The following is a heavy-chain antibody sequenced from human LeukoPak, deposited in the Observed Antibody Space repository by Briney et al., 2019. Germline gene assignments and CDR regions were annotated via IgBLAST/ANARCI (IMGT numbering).Heavy chain of an antibody. CDR2: INHSGST. Sequence: SETLSLTCAVYGGSFSGYYWSWIRQPPGKGLEWIGEINHSGSTNYNPSLKSRVTISVDTSKNQFSLKLSSVTAADTAVYYCARGEYYDSSGYLRWFDPWGQGTLVTVSS. CDR1: GGSFSGYY. CDR3: ARGEYYDSSGYLRWFDP. D-gene: IGHD3-22*01. J-gene: IGHJ5*02. V-gene: IGHV4-34*01.